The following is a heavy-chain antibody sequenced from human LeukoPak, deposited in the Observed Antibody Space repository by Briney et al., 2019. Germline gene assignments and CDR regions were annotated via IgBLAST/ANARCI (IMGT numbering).Heavy chain of an antibody. D-gene: IGHD3-10*01. CDR1: GFTFSSYW. Sequence: GGSLRLSCTASGFTFSSYWMSWVRQAPGKGLEWVANIKQDGSEKYYVDSVKGRFTISRDNAKNSLYLQMNSLRAEDTAVYYCARDPPTMVKPVSYYFDYWGQGTLVTVSS. CDR2: IKQDGSEK. CDR3: ARDPPTMVKPVSYYFDY. J-gene: IGHJ4*02. V-gene: IGHV3-7*01.